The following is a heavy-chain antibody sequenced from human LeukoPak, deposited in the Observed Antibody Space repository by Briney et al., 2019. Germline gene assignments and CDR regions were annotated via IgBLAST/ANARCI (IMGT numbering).Heavy chain of an antibody. CDR3: TVITDYYFVY. V-gene: IGHV3-74*01. CDR1: GFTFSRYW. J-gene: IGHJ4*02. CDR2: ISNDGSDT. Sequence: GGSLRLSCAAYGFTFSRYWMHWIRQAPGEGLIWVSRISNDGSDTSYADSVKGRFTISRDNAENTLYLQMNSLRAEDTAVYYCTVITDYYFVYWGQGNLVTVSS. D-gene: IGHD4-17*01.